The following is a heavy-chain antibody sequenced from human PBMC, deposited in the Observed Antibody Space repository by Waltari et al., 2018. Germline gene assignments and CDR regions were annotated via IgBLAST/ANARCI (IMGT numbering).Heavy chain of an antibody. Sequence: EVQLVESGGGLVQPGGSLRLSCAASGFSFGDYWMHWVRQAPGKGLGWVSRINIEGGYISYTDSVKGRFTISRDNAKNTVFLQLNSVRAEDTAVYYCARKGGRGYPYGPFYYDYWGQGTLVTVSS. J-gene: IGHJ4*02. D-gene: IGHD5-18*01. CDR2: INIEGGYI. CDR1: GFSFGDYW. V-gene: IGHV3-74*01. CDR3: ARKGGRGYPYGPFYYDY.